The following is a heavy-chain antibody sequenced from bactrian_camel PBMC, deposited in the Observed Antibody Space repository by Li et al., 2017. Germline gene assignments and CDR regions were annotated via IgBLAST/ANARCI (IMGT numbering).Heavy chain of an antibody. CDR3: AADPSRELWVGYPPYKY. CDR2: IYTGGGSA. Sequence: WQLVESGGGSVQAGESLKLSCSASGSTYSSYCMGWFRQAPGKEREGVARIYTGGGSALYANSVRGRFTISQDNAKNTLYLQMNSLKPEDTAMYTCAADPSRELWVGYPPYKYWGQGTQVTVS. J-gene: IGHJ4*01. CDR1: GSTYSSYC. V-gene: IGHV3S28*01. D-gene: IGHD5*01.